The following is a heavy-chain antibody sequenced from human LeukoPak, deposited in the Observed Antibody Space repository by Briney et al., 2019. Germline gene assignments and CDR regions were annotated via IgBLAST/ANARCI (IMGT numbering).Heavy chain of an antibody. J-gene: IGHJ4*02. CDR1: GFTVSSNY. D-gene: IGHD6-13*01. V-gene: IGHV3-66*01. Sequence: GGSLRLSCAASGFTVSSNYMSWVRQAPGKGLEWVPVIYSGGSTYYADSVKGRFTISRDNSKNTLYLQMNSLRAEDTAVYYCARDASIAAAGLNYFDYWGQGTLVTVSS. CDR3: ARDASIAAAGLNYFDY. CDR2: IYSGGST.